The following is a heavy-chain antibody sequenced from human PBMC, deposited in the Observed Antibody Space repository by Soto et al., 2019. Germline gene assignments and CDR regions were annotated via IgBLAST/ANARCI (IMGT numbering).Heavy chain of an antibody. D-gene: IGHD3-22*01. V-gene: IGHV3-30-3*01. CDR3: ARDEVLYYYDSSGHYFDY. J-gene: IGHJ4*02. Sequence: VAVISYDGSNKYYADSVKGRFTISRDNSKNTLYLQMNSLRAEDTAVYYCARDEVLYYYDSSGHYFDYWGQGTLVTVSS. CDR2: ISYDGSNK.